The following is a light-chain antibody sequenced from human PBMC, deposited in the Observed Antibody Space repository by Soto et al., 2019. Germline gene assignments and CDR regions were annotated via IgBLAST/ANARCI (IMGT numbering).Light chain of an antibody. J-gene: IGLJ1*01. V-gene: IGLV4-69*01. CDR1: SGHSNYA. CDR2: LNSDGSH. CDR3: QTWGTGIRV. Sequence: QSVLTRSPSASASLGASVKLTCTLSSGHSNYAIAWHQQQPEKGPRYLMKLNSDGSHRKGDGIPDRFSGSSSGAERYLTISSLQSEDEADYYCQTWGTGIRVFGTGTKLTVL.